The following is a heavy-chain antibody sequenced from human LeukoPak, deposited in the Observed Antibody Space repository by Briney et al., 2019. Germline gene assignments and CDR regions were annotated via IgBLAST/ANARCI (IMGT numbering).Heavy chain of an antibody. CDR2: ISGGGGST. CDR3: AGRPLMPPLFDS. Sequence: GGSLRLSCVASGFTFSSYPMSWVRQAPAKGLQWVSAISGGGGSTYYADSVKGRFTISRDNSKSTLYLQMDSLRVEDTAIYYCAGRPLMPPLFDSWGPGTLVTVSS. V-gene: IGHV3-23*01. D-gene: IGHD2-2*01. CDR1: GFTFSSYP. J-gene: IGHJ5*01.